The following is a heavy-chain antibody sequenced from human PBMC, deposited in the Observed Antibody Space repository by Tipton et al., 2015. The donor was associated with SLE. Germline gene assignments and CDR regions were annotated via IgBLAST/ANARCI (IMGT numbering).Heavy chain of an antibody. CDR3: ARSRSLNVFGVTIPGAMDV. V-gene: IGHV4-38-2*01. CDR1: NYSLTDDYY. Sequence: TLSLTCSISNYSLTDDYYWGWIRQPPGKGLEWIGSFHQGGTTFYTPSLKSRVTLLLDMSNNEFSLKLFSVTAADTAVYYCARSRSLNVFGVTIPGAMDVWGKGTTVIVSS. D-gene: IGHD3-3*01. J-gene: IGHJ6*03. CDR2: FHQGGTT.